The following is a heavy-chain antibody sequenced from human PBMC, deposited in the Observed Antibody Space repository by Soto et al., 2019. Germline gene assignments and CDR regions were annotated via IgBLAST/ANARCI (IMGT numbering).Heavy chain of an antibody. J-gene: IGHJ4*02. CDR2: ISGSGGST. D-gene: IGHD3-3*01. CDR1: GFTFSSYA. CDR3: AKVPQNDFWSGYYPN. Sequence: GGSLRLSCAASGFTFSSYAMSWVRQAPGKGLEWVSAISGSGGSTYYADSVKGRFTISRDNSKNTLYLQMNSLRAEDTAVYYCAKVPQNDFWSGYYPNWGQGTLVTVSS. V-gene: IGHV3-23*01.